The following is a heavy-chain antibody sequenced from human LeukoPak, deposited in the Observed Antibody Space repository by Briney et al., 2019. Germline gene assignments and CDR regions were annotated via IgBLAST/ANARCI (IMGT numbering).Heavy chain of an antibody. D-gene: IGHD5-12*01. J-gene: IGHJ4*02. V-gene: IGHV3-7*01. CDR1: GFTFSSYG. Sequence: PGGSLRLSCAASGFTFSSYGMHWVRQAPGRGLEWVASINQDGSVKYYVDSVKGRFTISRDNARNSLSLQMNSLGVEDTAVYFCARWGQASGYYYVDNWGQGTLVTVSS. CDR3: ARWGQASGYYYVDN. CDR2: INQDGSVK.